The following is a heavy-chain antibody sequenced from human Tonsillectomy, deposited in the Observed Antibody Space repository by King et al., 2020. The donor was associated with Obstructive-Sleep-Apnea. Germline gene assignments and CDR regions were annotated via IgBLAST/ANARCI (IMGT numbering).Heavy chain of an antibody. Sequence: VQLVESGGGVVQPGRSLRLSCAASGFTFSSYGIHWVRQAPGKGLEWVAVISYDGSNKYYTDSVQGRFTISRDNSKNTLYLQMNSLRAEDTAVYYCAKDRPFGGSFHVNYFYYVMDVWGQGTTVTVSS. D-gene: IGHD1-26*01. V-gene: IGHV3-30*18. CDR2: ISYDGSNK. CDR3: AKDRPFGGSFHVNYFYYVMDV. J-gene: IGHJ6*02. CDR1: GFTFSSYG.